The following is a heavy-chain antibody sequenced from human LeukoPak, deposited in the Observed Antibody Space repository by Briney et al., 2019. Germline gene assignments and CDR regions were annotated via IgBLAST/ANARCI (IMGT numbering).Heavy chain of an antibody. CDR1: GFTLSSYE. Sequence: GGSLRLSCAASGFTLSSYEMNWVRQAPGKGLEWASYISSSGSTIYYADSVKGRFTISRDNAKNSLYLQMNSLRAEDTAVYYCARSSVIVGGAIDYWGQGTLVTVSS. J-gene: IGHJ4*02. D-gene: IGHD1-26*01. CDR3: ARSSVIVGGAIDY. V-gene: IGHV3-48*03. CDR2: ISSSGSTI.